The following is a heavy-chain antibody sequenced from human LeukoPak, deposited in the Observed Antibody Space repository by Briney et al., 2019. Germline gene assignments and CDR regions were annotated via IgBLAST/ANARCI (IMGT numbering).Heavy chain of an antibody. Sequence: PGRSLRLSCAASGFTFSSYGMHWVRQAPGKGLEWVAVISYDGSNKYYADSVKGRFTISRDNCKNTLYLQMNSLRAEDTAVYYCASGIAAAGTVSFDYWGQGTLVTVSS. CDR1: GFTFSSYG. D-gene: IGHD6-13*01. V-gene: IGHV3-30*03. J-gene: IGHJ4*02. CDR2: ISYDGSNK. CDR3: ASGIAAAGTVSFDY.